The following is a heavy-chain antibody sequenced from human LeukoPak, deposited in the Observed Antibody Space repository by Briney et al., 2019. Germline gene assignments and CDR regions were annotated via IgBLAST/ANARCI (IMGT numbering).Heavy chain of an antibody. CDR1: GDSISSYY. J-gene: IGHJ5*02. CDR3: ARVTHVVVTALGNWFDP. D-gene: IGHD2-15*01. CDR2: IYTSGST. V-gene: IGHV4-4*07. Sequence: SETLSLTCTVSGDSISSYYWSWIRQPAGKGLEWIGRIYTSGSTDYNPSLKSRVTMSVDKSKNQFSLKLSSVTAADTAMYYCARVTHVVVTALGNWFDPWGQGTLVTVSS.